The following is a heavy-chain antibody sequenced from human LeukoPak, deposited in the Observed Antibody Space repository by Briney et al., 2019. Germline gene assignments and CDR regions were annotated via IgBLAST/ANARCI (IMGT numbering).Heavy chain of an antibody. CDR2: INPNSGGT. D-gene: IGHD3-10*01. CDR1: GYTFTGYY. CDR3: ARDSITMVRGKPSHVDY. V-gene: IGHV1-2*02. Sequence: ASVKVSCKASGYTFTGYYMYWVRQAPGQGLEWMGWINPNSGGTNYAQKFQGRVTMTRDTSISTAYMELSRLRSDDTAVYYCARDSITMVRGKPSHVDYWGQGTLVTVSS. J-gene: IGHJ4*02.